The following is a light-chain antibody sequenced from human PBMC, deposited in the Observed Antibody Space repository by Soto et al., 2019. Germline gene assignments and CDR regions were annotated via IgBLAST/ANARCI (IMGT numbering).Light chain of an antibody. CDR2: STN. Sequence: QTVVTQEPSFSVSTGKSVTLTCGLSSGSVSANHFPSWYQQTPGQAPRTLIYSTNIRSSGVPDRFSGSILGNKAALTITGAQADDASDYYCVLYMGSGISVFGGGTKLTVL. CDR3: VLYMGSGISV. CDR1: SGSVSANHF. V-gene: IGLV8-61*01. J-gene: IGLJ2*01.